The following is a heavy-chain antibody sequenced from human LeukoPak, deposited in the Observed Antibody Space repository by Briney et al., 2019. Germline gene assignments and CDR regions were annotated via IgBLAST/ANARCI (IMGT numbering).Heavy chain of an antibody. D-gene: IGHD1-26*01. CDR3: ARGRRERWFDP. CDR1: GGSFSGYY. J-gene: IGHJ5*02. V-gene: IGHV4-34*01. Sequence: PSETLSLTCAVYGGSFSGYYWSWIRQPPGKGLEWIGEINHSGSTNYNPSLKSRVTISVDTSKDQFSLKLSSVTAADTAVYYCARGRRERWFDPWGRGTLVTVSS. CDR2: INHSGST.